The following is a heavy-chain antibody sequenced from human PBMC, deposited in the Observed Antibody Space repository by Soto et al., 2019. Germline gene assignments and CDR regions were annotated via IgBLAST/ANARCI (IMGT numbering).Heavy chain of an antibody. D-gene: IGHD7-27*01. V-gene: IGHV4-31*03. J-gene: IGHJ3*02. CDR2: IYYSGFT. CDR3: ARLGLTGDQLVAFDI. CDR1: GGSITSGGYY. Sequence: SETLSLTCTVSGGSITSGGYYWSWIRQHPGKGLEWIGHIYYSGFTYYNPSLKSRVTISVDTSKNQFSLKLSSVTAADTAVYYCARLGLTGDQLVAFDIWGQGTMVT.